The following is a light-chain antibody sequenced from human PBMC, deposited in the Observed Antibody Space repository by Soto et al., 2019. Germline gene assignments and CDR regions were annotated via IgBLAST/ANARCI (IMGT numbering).Light chain of an antibody. J-gene: IGKJ1*01. CDR2: GVA. V-gene: IGKV3-15*01. Sequence: EIVMTQSPATLSVSPGERATLSCRASQSVSSLAWFQQKPGQAPRLLIYGVATRATGIPARFSGSGSGTEFTLTISSLQSEDFAIYYCQQYHNWPAFGQGTKVDIK. CDR1: QSVSS. CDR3: QQYHNWPA.